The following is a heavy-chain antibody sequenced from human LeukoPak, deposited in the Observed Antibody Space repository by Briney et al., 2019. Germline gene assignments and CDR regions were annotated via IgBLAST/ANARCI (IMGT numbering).Heavy chain of an antibody. Sequence: GASVKVSCKASGYTSTGYYIHWVRQAPGQGLECVGWINPSSGGTSYAQKFQGRVTMTRDTSISTAYMELSRLRSDDTAVYYCARGGSGSYFSWLDPWGQGTLVTVSS. J-gene: IGHJ5*02. CDR1: GYTSTGYY. CDR2: INPSSGGT. D-gene: IGHD3-10*01. CDR3: ARGGSGSYFSWLDP. V-gene: IGHV1-2*02.